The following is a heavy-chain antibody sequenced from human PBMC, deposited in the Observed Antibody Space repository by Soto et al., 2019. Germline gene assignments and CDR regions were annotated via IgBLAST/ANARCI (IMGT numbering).Heavy chain of an antibody. CDR2: VSGSGGTT. CDR3: ARFTVDTIVTSGWCHYLDP. V-gene: IGHV3-23*01. J-gene: IGHJ5*02. CDR1: GFTFSSSA. Sequence: EVQLLDSGGGLVQPGGSLRLSCAASGFTFSSSAMSWVRQAPGKGLEWVSAVSGSGGTTYYADSVRGRFTISRDNSKNTLYLQMNSLRAEDTGIYFCARFTVDTIVTSGWCHYLDPWGQGTLVTVSS. D-gene: IGHD6-19*01.